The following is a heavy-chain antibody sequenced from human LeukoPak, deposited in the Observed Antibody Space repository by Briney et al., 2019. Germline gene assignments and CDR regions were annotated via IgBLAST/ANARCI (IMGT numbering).Heavy chain of an antibody. CDR2: IYHSGNT. D-gene: IGHD5-24*01. Sequence: PSETLSLTCTVSGGSISSSSYYWGWIRQPPGKGLEWIANIYHSGNTYYNPSLKSRVTISVDTSRNQFSLKLSSVTAADTAVYYCARLSARRWLQLTRYYYYMDVWGKGTTVTISS. V-gene: IGHV4-39*07. CDR1: GGSISSSSYY. J-gene: IGHJ6*03. CDR3: ARLSARRWLQLTRYYYYMDV.